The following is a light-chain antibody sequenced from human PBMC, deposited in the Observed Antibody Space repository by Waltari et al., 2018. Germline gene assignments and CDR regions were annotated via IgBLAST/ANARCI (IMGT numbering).Light chain of an antibody. CDR2: RAS. V-gene: IGKV1-33*01. Sequence: DIQMTQSPSSLSASVGDRVTITCRASQGISNWLAWYQQKPGKAPKLLIYRASNLETGVPSRFSGSGSGTDFTLTISSLQPEDIATYYWQQHDNSPWTFGQGTKVEIK. CDR3: QQHDNSPWT. J-gene: IGKJ1*01. CDR1: QGISNW.